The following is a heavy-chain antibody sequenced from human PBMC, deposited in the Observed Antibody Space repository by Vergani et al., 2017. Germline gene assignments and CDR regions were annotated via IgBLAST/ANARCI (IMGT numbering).Heavy chain of an antibody. J-gene: IGHJ5*02. CDR1: GFTFSSYA. CDR3: ARDLRYCSGGSCYYNWFDP. V-gene: IGHV3-23*01. CDR2: ISGSGGNT. Sequence: EVQLLESGGNLIQPGGSLRLSCGASGFTFSSYAMTWVRLAPGKGLQWVSAISGSGGNTFYTDSVKGRFTISRDNSKDTLYLQMNSLRAEDTAVYYCARDLRYCSGGSCYYNWFDPWGQGTLVTVSS. D-gene: IGHD2-15*01.